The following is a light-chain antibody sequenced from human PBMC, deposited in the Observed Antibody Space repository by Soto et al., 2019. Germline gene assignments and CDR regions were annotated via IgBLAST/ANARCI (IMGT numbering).Light chain of an antibody. CDR1: SSDVGAYNY. J-gene: IGLJ1*01. Sequence: QSALTQPASVSGSPGQTITISCTGTSSDVGAYNYVSWYQQHPGKAPKLMIYEVSNRPSGVSDRFSGSKSGNTASLTISGLQAADEADYYCSSKRTTASLVFGTGTKVP. CDR2: EVS. V-gene: IGLV2-14*01. CDR3: SSKRTTASLV.